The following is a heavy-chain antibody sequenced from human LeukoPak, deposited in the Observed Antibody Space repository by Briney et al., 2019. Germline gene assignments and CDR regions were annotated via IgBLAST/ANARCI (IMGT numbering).Heavy chain of an antibody. J-gene: IGHJ5*02. CDR2: ISAYNGNT. D-gene: IGHD1-26*01. Sequence: ASVKVSCKASGYTFTNYIISWVRQAPGQGLEWMGWISAYNGNTNYAQKLQGRVTMTTDTSTATAFMELRSLRSDDTAVYYCARGGNYFRFDPWGQGTLVTVSS. CDR1: GYTFTNYI. V-gene: IGHV1-18*01. CDR3: ARGGNYFRFDP.